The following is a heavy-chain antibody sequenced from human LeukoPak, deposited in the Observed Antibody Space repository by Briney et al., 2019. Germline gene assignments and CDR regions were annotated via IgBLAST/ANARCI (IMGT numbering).Heavy chain of an antibody. V-gene: IGHV3-23*01. CDR3: AKANRFYSNYHYLDY. Sequence: PGGSLRLSCAASGFTFSSYAMSWVRQAPGKGLEWVSAISGSGGSTYYADSVKGRFTISRDNSKNTLYLQMNSLRAEDTAVYYCAKANRFYSNYHYLDYWGQGTLVTVSS. D-gene: IGHD4-11*01. J-gene: IGHJ4*02. CDR2: ISGSGGST. CDR1: GFTFSSYA.